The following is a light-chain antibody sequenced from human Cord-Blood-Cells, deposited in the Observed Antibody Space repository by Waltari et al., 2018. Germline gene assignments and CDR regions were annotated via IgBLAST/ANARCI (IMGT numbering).Light chain of an antibody. CDR3: QQGCSAARN. J-gene: IGKJ3*01. CDR1: QSISSY. Sequence: DIQMTQSPSSLSAPVADRVTITCRASQSISSYLNWYLQEPGKAPKLLIYAASSLQSGVPSRFSGSGSRTDVALTISNLQPEDFASYYRQQGCSAARNLGPGTKADI. CDR2: AAS. V-gene: IGKV1-39*01.